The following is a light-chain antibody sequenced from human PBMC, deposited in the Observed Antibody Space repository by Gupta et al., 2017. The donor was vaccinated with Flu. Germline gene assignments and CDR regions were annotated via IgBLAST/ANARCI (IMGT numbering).Light chain of an antibody. CDR2: DDT. CDR1: NLGSNS. J-gene: IGLJ1*01. V-gene: IGLV3-21*02. Sequence: SYVLPQPPSVSVAPGQTARISCGRNNLGSNSVHWYQQKPGQAPVLVIYDDTNRPSGSPGRFPGSNSRSSATLTISTVAAGDEADYYYQVWDPNNDYVFGTGTKVTVL. CDR3: QVWDPNNDYV.